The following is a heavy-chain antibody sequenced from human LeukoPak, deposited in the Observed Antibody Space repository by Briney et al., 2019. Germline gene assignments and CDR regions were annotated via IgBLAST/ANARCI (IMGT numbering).Heavy chain of an antibody. CDR1: GYGFTSHY. J-gene: IGHJ4*02. CDR3: ARGLSPGYSSGWTQTY. V-gene: IGHV7-4-1*02. Sequence: ASVKVSCKASGYGFTSHYMHWVRQAPGQGLEWMGWINTNTGNPTYAQGFTGRFVFSLDTSVSTAYLQISSLKAEDTAVYYCARGLSPGYSSGWTQTYWGQGTLVTVSS. D-gene: IGHD6-19*01. CDR2: INTNTGNP.